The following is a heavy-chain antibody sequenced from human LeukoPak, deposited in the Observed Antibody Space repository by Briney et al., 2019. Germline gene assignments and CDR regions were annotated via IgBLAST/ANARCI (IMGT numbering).Heavy chain of an antibody. CDR2: ISSSSSYI. V-gene: IGHV3-21*01. Sequence: PGGSLRLSCAASGFTFSSDSMNWVRQAPGKGPEWVSSISSSSSYIYYANSVKGRFTISRDNAKNLLYLQMNSLRAEDTAVYYCAREQAAAGRAYFDYWGQGTLVTVSS. J-gene: IGHJ4*02. D-gene: IGHD6-13*01. CDR1: GFTFSSDS. CDR3: AREQAAAGRAYFDY.